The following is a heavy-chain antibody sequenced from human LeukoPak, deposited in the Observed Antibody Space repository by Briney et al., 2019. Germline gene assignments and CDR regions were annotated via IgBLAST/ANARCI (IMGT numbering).Heavy chain of an antibody. J-gene: IGHJ4*02. V-gene: IGHV4-39*01. CDR1: GASISGSGYY. Sequence: PSETLSLTCAVSGASISGSGYYLGWIRQPRGKGLEWIGNIYYTGSTYYNASLQSRVTISIDMSKNQFSLRLSSVTAADTAVYYCARQGSAYYFDFWGQGLLVTVSS. CDR3: ARQGSAYYFDF. D-gene: IGHD2-15*01. CDR2: IYYTGST.